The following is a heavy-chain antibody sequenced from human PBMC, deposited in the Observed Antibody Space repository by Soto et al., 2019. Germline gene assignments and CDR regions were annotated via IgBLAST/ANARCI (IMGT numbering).Heavy chain of an antibody. J-gene: IGHJ5*02. CDR1: GGPFSSYA. D-gene: IGHD3-9*01. V-gene: IGHV1-69*13. CDR2: IIPIFGTA. CDR3: ARVFHDRWTGLQYNWFDP. Sequence: SVKVSCKASGGPFSSYAISWVRQAPGQGLEWMGGIIPIFGTANYAQKFQGRVTITADESTSTAYMELSSLRSEDTAVYYCARVFHDRWTGLQYNWFDPWGQGTLVTSPQ.